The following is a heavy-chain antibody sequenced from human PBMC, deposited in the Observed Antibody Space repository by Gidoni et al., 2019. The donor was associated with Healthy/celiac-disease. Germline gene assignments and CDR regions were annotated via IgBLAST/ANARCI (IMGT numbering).Heavy chain of an antibody. V-gene: IGHV4-34*01. CDR1: GGSFSGYY. J-gene: IGHJ4*02. Sequence: QVQLQQWGAGLLKPSETLSLTCAVYGGSFSGYYWSWIRQPPGKGLEWIGEINHSGSTNYNPSLKSRVTISVDTSKNQFSLKLSSVTAADTAVYYCARGGRRVLYYWGQGTLVTVSS. CDR3: ARGGRRVLYY. D-gene: IGHD3-10*01. CDR2: INHSGST.